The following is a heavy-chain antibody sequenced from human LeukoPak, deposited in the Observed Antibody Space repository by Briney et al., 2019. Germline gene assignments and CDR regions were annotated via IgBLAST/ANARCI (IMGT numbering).Heavy chain of an antibody. CDR3: AKARTSNQLLCREFDY. D-gene: IGHD2-2*01. CDR2: ISASGGST. Sequence: PGGSLRLSCAASGFTFSSYAMSWVRQAPGQGLEWVSGISASGGSTYYAESVKGRFTISRDNSKNTLYLQMNSLRDEDTAVYYCAKARTSNQLLCREFDYWGQGTLVTVSS. J-gene: IGHJ4*02. V-gene: IGHV3-23*01. CDR1: GFTFSSYA.